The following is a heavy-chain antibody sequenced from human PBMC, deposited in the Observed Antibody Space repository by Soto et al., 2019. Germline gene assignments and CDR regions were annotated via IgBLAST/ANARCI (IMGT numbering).Heavy chain of an antibody. V-gene: IGHV1-46*01. D-gene: IGHD4-17*01. Sequence: QVQLVQSGAEVKKPGASVKVSCKASGYTFTSYYMHWMRQAPGQGLEWMGIINPSGGSTSYAQKFQGRVTMTRDTSTSTVYMELSSLRSEDTAVYYCARDAYDYGDFAGIGYWGQGTLVTVSS. CDR3: ARDAYDYGDFAGIGY. CDR2: INPSGGST. CDR1: GYTFTSYY. J-gene: IGHJ4*02.